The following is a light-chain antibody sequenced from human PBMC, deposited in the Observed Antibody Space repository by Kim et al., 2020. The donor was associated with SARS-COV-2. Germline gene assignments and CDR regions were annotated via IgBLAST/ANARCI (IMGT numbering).Light chain of an antibody. J-gene: IGKJ1*01. CDR1: QSVSCRY. CDR2: AAS. V-gene: IGKV3D-20*01. CDR3: QQHDNSPSWT. Sequence: PGERSTLSCGASQSVSCRYFASDQQKRGLAFRLLIYAASSRATGIPGRSNGSGSGSVFTPTNSRLEPEGYAGHYCQQHDNSPSWTFGQGTKV.